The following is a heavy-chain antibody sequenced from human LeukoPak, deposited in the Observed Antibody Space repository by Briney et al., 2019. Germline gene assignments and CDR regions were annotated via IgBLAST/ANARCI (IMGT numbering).Heavy chain of an antibody. V-gene: IGHV3-53*01. D-gene: IGHD1-1*01. Sequence: PGGFLRLSCVASGFTASSDYMSWVRQAPGKGLEWVSVIYSGGSTDYADSVRGRFTISRDKSNNTLYLQMNSLRAEDTAVYFCAAEKPGTGTFLDYWGPGTLVTVSS. CDR3: AAEKPGTGTFLDY. CDR2: IYSGGST. CDR1: GFTASSDY. J-gene: IGHJ4*02.